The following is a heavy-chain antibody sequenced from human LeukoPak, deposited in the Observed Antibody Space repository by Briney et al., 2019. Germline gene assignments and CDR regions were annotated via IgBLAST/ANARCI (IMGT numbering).Heavy chain of an antibody. V-gene: IGHV3-11*04. CDR3: ARDRAEDDSSGYIHRDFDL. CDR2: ISSSGGNI. CDR1: GFTFSDFF. Sequence: GGSLRLSCSGSGFTFSDFFMNWLRQAPGKGLEWIAYISSSGGNIKYAESVQGRFTISRDNAKKSLYLQMNSLRAEDTAVYYCARDRAEDDSSGYIHRDFDLWGQGTLVIVSS. J-gene: IGHJ4*02. D-gene: IGHD3-22*01.